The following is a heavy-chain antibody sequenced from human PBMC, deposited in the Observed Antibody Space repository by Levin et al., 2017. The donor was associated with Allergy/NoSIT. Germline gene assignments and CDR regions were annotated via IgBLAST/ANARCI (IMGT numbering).Heavy chain of an antibody. V-gene: IGHV4-39*07. Sequence: TAGGSLRLSCTVSGGSISDDSYYWAWVRQPPGKGLEWVGSIYYDGSAYYNPSLKTRLTISVDTSKNQFSLRVNSVTAADTAVYYCAGEPNSPYYYHYGLDVWGPGTTVTVSS. CDR1: GGSISDDSYY. D-gene: IGHD2/OR15-2a*01. CDR3: AGEPNSPYYYHYGLDV. J-gene: IGHJ6*02. CDR2: IYYDGSA.